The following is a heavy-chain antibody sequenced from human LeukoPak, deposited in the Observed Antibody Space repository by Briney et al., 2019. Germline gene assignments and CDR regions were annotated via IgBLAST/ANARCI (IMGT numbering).Heavy chain of an antibody. V-gene: IGHV3-30*02. CDR3: AKVLRDNTGFFFDY. CDR1: GFTFNSYD. D-gene: IGHD1-1*01. Sequence: GGSLRLSCATSGFTFNSYDMPWVRQAPGKGLEWVAFIRFDGSNKYYADSVKGRFTISRDNSKNTLYLQMNSLRDEDTAVYYCAKVLRDNTGFFFDYWGQGTLVTVSS. J-gene: IGHJ4*02. CDR2: IRFDGSNK.